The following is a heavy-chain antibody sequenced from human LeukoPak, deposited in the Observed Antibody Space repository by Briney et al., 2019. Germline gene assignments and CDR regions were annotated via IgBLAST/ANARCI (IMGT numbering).Heavy chain of an antibody. J-gene: IGHJ4*02. V-gene: IGHV1-2*04. CDR1: GYTFTGYY. CDR3: ARGQEMGSGWYLGY. Sequence: ASVKVSCKASGYTFTGYYMHWVRQAPGQGLEWMGWINPNSGGTNYAQKFQGWVTMTRDTSIRTAYMELGRLRSDDTAVYYCARGQEMGSGWYLGYWGQGTLVTVSS. CDR2: INPNSGGT. D-gene: IGHD6-19*01.